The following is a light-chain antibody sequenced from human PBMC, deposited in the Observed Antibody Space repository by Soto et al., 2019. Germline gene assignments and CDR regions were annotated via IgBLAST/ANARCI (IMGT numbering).Light chain of an antibody. Sequence: VVLTQSPGTLSLSPGERATLSCRASQSVGRRYLAWYQQKPGQAPRLLIYDTSDRASDITERFSGGGSETDLSLNISRIVTEDYAVYYCQHQGTFGGGTKVEIK. J-gene: IGKJ4*01. CDR1: QSVGRRY. CDR2: DTS. CDR3: QHQGT. V-gene: IGKV3-20*01.